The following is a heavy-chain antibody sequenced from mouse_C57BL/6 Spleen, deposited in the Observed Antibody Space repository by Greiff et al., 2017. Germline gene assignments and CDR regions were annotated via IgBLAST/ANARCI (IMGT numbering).Heavy chain of an antibody. J-gene: IGHJ3*01. Sequence: VQLQESGPELVKPGASVKISCTASGYAFSSSWMNWVKQRPGEGLEWIGRIYPGDGDTNYNGKFKSKATLTADTSSRTAFMQLSSLTSEDSAVYFCARIGLFAYWGQGPLVTVSA. CDR1: GYAFSSSW. V-gene: IGHV1-82*01. CDR2: IYPGDGDT. CDR3: ARIGLFAY. D-gene: IGHD6-5*01.